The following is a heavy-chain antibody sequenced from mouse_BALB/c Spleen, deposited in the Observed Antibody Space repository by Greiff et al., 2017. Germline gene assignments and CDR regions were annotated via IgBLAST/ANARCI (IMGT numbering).Heavy chain of an antibody. D-gene: IGHD2-14*01. CDR1: GYTFTSYT. CDR2: INPSSGYT. CDR3: ARSGGYEWYFDV. V-gene: IGHV1S26*01. Sequence: QVQLQQPGSVLVRPGASVKLSCKASGYTFTSYTMHWVKQRPGQGLEWIGYINPSSGYTNYNQKFKDKATLTADKSSSTAYMQLSSLTSEDSAVYYCARSGGYEWYFDVWGAGTTVTVSS. J-gene: IGHJ1*01.